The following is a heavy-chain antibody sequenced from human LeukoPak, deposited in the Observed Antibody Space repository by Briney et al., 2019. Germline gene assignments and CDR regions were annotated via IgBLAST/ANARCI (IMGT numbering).Heavy chain of an antibody. CDR1: GGSISSGGYY. CDR2: IYYSGST. J-gene: IGHJ4*02. V-gene: IGHV4-31*03. Sequence: PSETLSLTCTVSGGSISSGGYYWSWIRQHPGKGLEWTGYIYYSGSTYYNPSLQSRVTISVDTSKNQFSLKLSSVTAADTAVYYCGRGRSTSCYPDYWGQGTLVTVSS. CDR3: GRGRSTSCYPDY. D-gene: IGHD2-2*01.